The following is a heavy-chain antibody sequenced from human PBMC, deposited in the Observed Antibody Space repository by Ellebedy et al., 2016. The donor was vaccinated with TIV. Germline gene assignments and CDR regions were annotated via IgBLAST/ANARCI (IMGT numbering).Heavy chain of an antibody. CDR2: IYYSGST. V-gene: IGHV4-39*01. CDR3: ARLYRDYYYGMDV. CDR1: GGSISSSSYY. J-gene: IGHJ6*02. D-gene: IGHD1-14*01. Sequence: MPSETLSLTCTVSGGSISSSSYYWGWIRQPPGKGLEWIGSIYYSGSTYYNPSLKSRVTISVDTSKNQFSLKLSSVTAADTAVYYCARLYRDYYYGMDVWGQGTTVTVSS.